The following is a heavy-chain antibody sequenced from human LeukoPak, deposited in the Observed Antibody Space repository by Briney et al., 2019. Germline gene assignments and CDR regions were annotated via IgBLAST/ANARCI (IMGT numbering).Heavy chain of an antibody. Sequence: TSETLSLTCTVSGGSISSYYWSWIRQPAGKGLEWIGRIYTSGSTNYNPSLKSRVTMSVDTSKNQFSLKLSSVTAADTAVYYCAREDCSSTSCHTDAFDIWGQGTMVTVSS. CDR3: AREDCSSTSCHTDAFDI. V-gene: IGHV4-4*07. D-gene: IGHD2-2*01. J-gene: IGHJ3*02. CDR2: IYTSGST. CDR1: GGSISSYY.